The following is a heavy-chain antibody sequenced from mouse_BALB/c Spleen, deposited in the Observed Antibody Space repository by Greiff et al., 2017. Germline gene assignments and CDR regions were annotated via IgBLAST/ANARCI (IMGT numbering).Heavy chain of an antibody. CDR3: ARHLYDYDGAWFAY. CDR2: ISSGGGST. J-gene: IGHJ3*01. CDR1: GFAFSSYD. Sequence: DVQLVESGGGLVKPGGSLKLSCAASGFAFSSYDMSWVRQTPEKRLEWVAYISSGGGSTYYPDTVKGRFTISRDNAKNTLYLQMSSLKSEDTAMYYCARHLYDYDGAWFAYWGQGTLVTVSA. D-gene: IGHD2-4*01. V-gene: IGHV5-12-1*01.